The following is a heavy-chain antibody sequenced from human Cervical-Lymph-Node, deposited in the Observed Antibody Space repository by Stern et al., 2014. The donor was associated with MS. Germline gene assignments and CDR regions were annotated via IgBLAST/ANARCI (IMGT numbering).Heavy chain of an antibody. Sequence: MQLVESGSELKKPGASVKVSCKASGYTFPGYSMNWVRQAPGQGLEWMGWINTNTGNPTYAQGFTGRFVFSLDTSVSTTYLQISSLKAEDTGVYFCARFVDNTMGRVFDYWGQGTQVTVSS. CDR3: ARFVDNTMGRVFDY. V-gene: IGHV7-4-1*02. CDR2: INTNTGNP. J-gene: IGHJ4*02. CDR1: GYTFPGYS. D-gene: IGHD3-10*01.